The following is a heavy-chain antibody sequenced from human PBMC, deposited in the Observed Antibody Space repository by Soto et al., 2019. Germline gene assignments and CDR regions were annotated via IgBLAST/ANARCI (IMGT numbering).Heavy chain of an antibody. J-gene: IGHJ6*02. CDR3: AREGVAPYYYYGMDV. Sequence: QVQLVQSGAEVKKPGASVKVSCKASGYTFTRSGISWVRQAPGQGPEWMGWISSYNGDTNYAQTLQGIVTMNTDTSTSTAYMELRSLRSDDTAVYYCAREGVAPYYYYGMDVWGQGTPVTVSS. CDR1: GYTFTRSG. D-gene: IGHD5-12*01. CDR2: ISSYNGDT. V-gene: IGHV1-18*01.